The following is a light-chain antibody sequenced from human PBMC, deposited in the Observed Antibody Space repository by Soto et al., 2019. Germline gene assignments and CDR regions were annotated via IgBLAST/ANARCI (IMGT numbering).Light chain of an antibody. CDR2: RDN. CDR3: QVWDSSTVV. CDR1: NIGTKS. J-gene: IGLJ2*01. Sequence: SYELTRPLSVSVALGQTARITCGGNNIGTKSVHWYQQKPGQAPVLVIYRDNNRPSGIPERFSGSNSGNTATLTISRAQAGDEADYSCQVWDSSTVVFGGGTKVTVL. V-gene: IGLV3-9*01.